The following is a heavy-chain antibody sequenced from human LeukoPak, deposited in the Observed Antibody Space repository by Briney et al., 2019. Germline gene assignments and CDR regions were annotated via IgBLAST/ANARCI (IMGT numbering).Heavy chain of an antibody. J-gene: IGHJ4*02. CDR2: IYYSGST. Sequence: SETLSLTCTVSGGSVSSGSYYWSWIRQPPGKGLEWIGYIYYSGSTNYNPSLKSRVTISVDTSKNQFSLKLSSVTAADTAVYYCARGRPWANIVVVPAAYGYFDYWGQGTLVTVSS. CDR3: ARGRPWANIVVVPAAYGYFDY. D-gene: IGHD2-2*01. V-gene: IGHV4-61*01. CDR1: GGSVSSGSYY.